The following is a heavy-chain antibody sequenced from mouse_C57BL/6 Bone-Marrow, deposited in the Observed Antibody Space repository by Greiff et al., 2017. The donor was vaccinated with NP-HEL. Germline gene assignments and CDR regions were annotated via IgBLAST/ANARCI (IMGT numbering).Heavy chain of an antibody. V-gene: IGHV1-20*01. CDR1: GYSFTGYF. D-gene: IGHD1-2*01. CDR2: INPYNGDT. Sequence: EVQLQESGPELVKPGDSVKISCKASGYSFTGYFMNWVMQSHGKSLEWIGRINPYNGDTFYNQKFKGKATLTVDKSSSTAHMELRSLTSEDSAVYYCARTSLLRSYAMDYWGQGTTVTVSS. J-gene: IGHJ4*01. CDR3: ARTSLLRSYAMDY.